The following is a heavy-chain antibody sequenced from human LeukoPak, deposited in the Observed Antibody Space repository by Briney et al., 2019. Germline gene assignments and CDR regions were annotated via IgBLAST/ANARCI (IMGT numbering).Heavy chain of an antibody. J-gene: IGHJ4*02. V-gene: IGHV3-23*01. CDR1: GFTFSSYA. D-gene: IGHD1-1*01. CDR2: ISGSGGST. CDR3: AKETGAWNGIGGNFDY. Sequence: GGSLRLSCAASGFTFSSYAMNWVRQAPGKGLKWTSAISGSGGSTYYADSVKGRFTISRNNSKNTLYLQMNSLRAEDTAVYYCAKETGAWNGIGGNFDYWGQGTLVTVSS.